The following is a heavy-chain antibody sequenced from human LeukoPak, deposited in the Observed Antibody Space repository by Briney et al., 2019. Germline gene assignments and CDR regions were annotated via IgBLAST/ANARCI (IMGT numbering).Heavy chain of an antibody. CDR1: GGSISSYY. V-gene: IGHV4-59*01. J-gene: IGHJ5*02. Sequence: SETLSLTCTVSGGSISSYYWSWIRQPPGKGLEWIGYIYYSGSTNYNPSLKSRVTISVDTSKNQFSPKLSSVTAADTAVYYCARETLRFDPWGQGTLVTVSS. CDR3: ARETLRFDP. CDR2: IYYSGST.